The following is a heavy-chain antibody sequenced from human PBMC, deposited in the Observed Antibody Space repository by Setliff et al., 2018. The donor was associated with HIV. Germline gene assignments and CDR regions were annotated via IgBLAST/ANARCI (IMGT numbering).Heavy chain of an antibody. J-gene: IGHJ3*02. CDR3: ARGAYDYVWGSSPNGAFDI. D-gene: IGHD3-16*01. CDR1: GGAFSGYY. Sequence: SETLSLTCAVYGGAFSGYYWTWIRQSPGRGLEWIGEVSDSGTTNYNPSLKSRVTISVDTSKIQFSLNLNSVTAADTAVYYCARGAYDYVWGSSPNGAFDIWGQGTMVTVSS. CDR2: VSDSGTT. V-gene: IGHV4-34*01.